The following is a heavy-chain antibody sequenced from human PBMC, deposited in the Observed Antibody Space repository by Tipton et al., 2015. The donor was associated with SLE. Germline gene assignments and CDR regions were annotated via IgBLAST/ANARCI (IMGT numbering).Heavy chain of an antibody. Sequence: EASGFTFSNYAMIWVRQAPGKGLEGVSVMSGNGVSTYYADSVRGRFTISRDNSKNTVYLQMNSLRVEDTAVYYCAKFGPYTANSGGREFDYWGQGTLVTVSS. CDR3: AKFGPYTANSGGREFDY. CDR2: MSGNGVST. V-gene: IGHV3-23*01. CDR1: GFTFSNYA. D-gene: IGHD6-19*01. J-gene: IGHJ4*02.